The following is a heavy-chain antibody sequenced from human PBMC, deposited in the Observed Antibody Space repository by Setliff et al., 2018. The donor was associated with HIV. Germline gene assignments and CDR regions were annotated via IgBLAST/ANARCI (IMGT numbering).Heavy chain of an antibody. V-gene: IGHV4-4*09. CDR1: GGSFNSYY. J-gene: IGHJ6*02. CDR2: IYSGGST. D-gene: IGHD3-9*01. CDR3: ARSPWLGGMDV. Sequence: PSETLSLTCTLSGGSFNSYYWSWIRQTPGKGLEWIGYIYSGGSTHYNPSLRSRVTMSSYRSRNQFSLKLNSVTAADTAVYYCARSPWLGGMDVWGQGTTVTVS.